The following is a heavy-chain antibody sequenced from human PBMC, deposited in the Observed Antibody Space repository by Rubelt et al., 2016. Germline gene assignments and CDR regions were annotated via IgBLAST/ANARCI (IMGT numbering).Heavy chain of an antibody. Sequence: QLQLQESGPGLVKPSETLSLTCTVPGGSIRRSSYYWGWIRQPPGKGLEWIGSIYYSGSTYYNPSLQHRVTISVDTSKNQSARKLRCGTAADTAVYYCARAAGSGSYYVWAFDIWGQGTMVTVSS. J-gene: IGHJ3*02. CDR3: ARAAGSGSYYVWAFDI. D-gene: IGHD1-26*01. V-gene: IGHV4-39*07. CDR1: GGSIRRSSYY. CDR2: IYYSGST.